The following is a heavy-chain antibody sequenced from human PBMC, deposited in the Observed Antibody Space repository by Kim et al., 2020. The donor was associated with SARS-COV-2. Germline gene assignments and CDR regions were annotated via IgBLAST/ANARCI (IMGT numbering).Heavy chain of an antibody. CDR2: IYPGDSDT. CDR3: ARLHDYWGFDP. Sequence: GESLKISCKGSGYSFTRYWIGWVRQMPGKGLEWMGSIYPGDSDTRYSPSFEGQVTVSADKSISTAYLQWSSLKASDTAKYYCARLHDYWGFDPWGQGTLVTVSS. V-gene: IGHV5-51*01. D-gene: IGHD4-17*01. CDR1: GYSFTRYW. J-gene: IGHJ5*02.